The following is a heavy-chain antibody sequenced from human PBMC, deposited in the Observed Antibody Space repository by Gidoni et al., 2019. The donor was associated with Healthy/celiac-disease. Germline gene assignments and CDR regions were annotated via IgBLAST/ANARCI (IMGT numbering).Heavy chain of an antibody. D-gene: IGHD6-19*01. V-gene: IGHV3-9*01. CDR1: AFTYYDYA. J-gene: IGHJ6*02. CDR3: AKDGSSGYYYDCMDV. Sequence: EVQLVESGGDLVQTGRSLRLSCSASAFTYYDYARHWVLQAPGKGLEWVSVISWNSGSIGYADSVKGRFTISRDNAKTSLYLQMNSLRAEDTALYYCAKDGSSGYYYDCMDVWGQGTTVTVSS. CDR2: ISWNSGSI.